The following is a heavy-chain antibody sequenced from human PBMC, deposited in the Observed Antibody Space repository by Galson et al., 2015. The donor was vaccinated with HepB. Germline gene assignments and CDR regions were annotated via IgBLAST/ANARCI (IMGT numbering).Heavy chain of an antibody. J-gene: IGHJ4*02. Sequence: SVTVSCKASGSAFTSYYMHWVRQAPGQGLEWMGIINPSGGSTSYAQKFQGRVTMTRDTSTSTVYMELSSLRSEDTAVYYCARERRWLQSGGLDYWGQGTLVTVSS. V-gene: IGHV1-46*01. CDR2: INPSGGST. D-gene: IGHD5-24*01. CDR3: ARERRWLQSGGLDY. CDR1: GSAFTSYY.